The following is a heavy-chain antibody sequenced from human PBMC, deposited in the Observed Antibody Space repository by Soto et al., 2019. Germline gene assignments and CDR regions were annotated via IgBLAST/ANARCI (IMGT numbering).Heavy chain of an antibody. CDR3: ARKLYSSSCPDY. CDR1: GGSISSSSYY. V-gene: IGHV4-39*01. CDR2: ICYSGST. Sequence: SETLSLTCTVSGGSISSSSYYWSWIRQTPGKGLEWIGSICYSGSTYYNPSLKSRVTISVDTSKNQFSLKLSSVTAADTAVYYCARKLYSSSCPDYWGQGTLVTVSS. J-gene: IGHJ4*02. D-gene: IGHD6-13*01.